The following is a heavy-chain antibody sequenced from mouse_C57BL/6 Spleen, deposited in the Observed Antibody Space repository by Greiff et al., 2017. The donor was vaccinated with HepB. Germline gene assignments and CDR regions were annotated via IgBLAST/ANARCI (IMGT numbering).Heavy chain of an antibody. J-gene: IGHJ1*03. Sequence: EVKLQESGPGLAKPSQTLSLTCSVTGYSITSDYWNWIRKFPGNKLEYMGYISYSGSTYYNPSLKSRISITRDTSKNQYYLQLNSVTTEDTATYYCARYSPHSMTTVVARDWYFDVWGTGTTVTVSS. V-gene: IGHV3-8*01. CDR2: ISYSGST. CDR3: ARYSPHSMTTVVARDWYFDV. D-gene: IGHD1-1*01. CDR1: GYSITSDY.